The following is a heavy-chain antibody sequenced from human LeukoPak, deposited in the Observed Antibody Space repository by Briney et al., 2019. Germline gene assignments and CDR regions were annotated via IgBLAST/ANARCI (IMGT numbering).Heavy chain of an antibody. D-gene: IGHD5-12*01. CDR2: IYTSGST. Sequence: SETLSLTCTVSGGSISGYYWSWIRQPAGKGLEWIGRIYTSGSTNYNPSLKSRVTMSVDTSKNQFSLKLSSVTAADTAVYYCARVRAYSGYSLDFDYWGQGTLVTVSS. CDR1: GGSISGYY. CDR3: ARVRAYSGYSLDFDY. V-gene: IGHV4-4*07. J-gene: IGHJ4*02.